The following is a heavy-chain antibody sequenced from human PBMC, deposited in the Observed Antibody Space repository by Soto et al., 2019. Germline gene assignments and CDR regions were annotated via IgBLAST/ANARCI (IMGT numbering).Heavy chain of an antibody. J-gene: IGHJ4*02. CDR3: ARGEGSGWYFDY. D-gene: IGHD6-19*01. Sequence: QVQLQQWGAGLLKPSETLSLTCAVYVGSFSGYYWTWVRQPPGKGLEWIGEINHRGSTSYNPSLKSRVTISVDTSKNQFSLRLSSVTAADTAVYYCARGEGSGWYFDYWGQGPRVTVSS. V-gene: IGHV4-34*01. CDR2: INHRGST. CDR1: VGSFSGYY.